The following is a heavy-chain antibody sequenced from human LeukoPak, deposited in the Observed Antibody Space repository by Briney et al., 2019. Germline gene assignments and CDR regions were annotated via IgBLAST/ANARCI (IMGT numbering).Heavy chain of an antibody. CDR2: IIPIFGTA. Sequence: ASVKVSCKASGGTFSSDAISWVRQAPGQGLEWMGGIIPIFGTANYAQKFQGRVTITTDESTSTAYMELSSLRSEDTAVYYCAFIAVAGRPFDYWGQGTLVTVSS. J-gene: IGHJ4*02. CDR3: AFIAVAGRPFDY. D-gene: IGHD6-19*01. CDR1: GGTFSSDA. V-gene: IGHV1-69*05.